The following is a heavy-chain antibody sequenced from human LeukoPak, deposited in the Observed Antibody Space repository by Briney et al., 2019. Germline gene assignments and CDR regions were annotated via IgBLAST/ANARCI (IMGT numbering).Heavy chain of an antibody. J-gene: IGHJ4*02. CDR1: GGTFSSYA. V-gene: IGHV1-69*13. CDR2: IIPIFGTA. CDR3: AKIGSSHDFDY. Sequence: SVKVSCEASGGTFSSYAISWVRQAPGQGLEWMGGIIPIFGTANYAQKFQGRVTITADESTSTAYMELSSLRSEDTAVYYCAKIGSSHDFDYWGQGTLITVSS. D-gene: IGHD1-26*01.